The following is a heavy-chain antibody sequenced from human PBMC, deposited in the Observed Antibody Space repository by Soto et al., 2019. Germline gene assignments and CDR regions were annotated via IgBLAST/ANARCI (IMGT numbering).Heavy chain of an antibody. CDR2: ITASGGRT. V-gene: IGHV3-23*01. Sequence: GGSLRLSCTASGFTFSSYAMTWVRQAPGRGLEGVSGITASGGRTYYADSVKGRFTISRDNSKSTLYLQMNSLRAEDTAVYYCARRRSGYYSANWGQGTLVTVSS. D-gene: IGHD3-3*01. J-gene: IGHJ4*02. CDR3: ARRRSGYYSAN. CDR1: GFTFSSYA.